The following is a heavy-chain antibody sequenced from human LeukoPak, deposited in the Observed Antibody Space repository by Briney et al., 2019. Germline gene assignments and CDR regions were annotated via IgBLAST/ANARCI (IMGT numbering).Heavy chain of an antibody. D-gene: IGHD6-6*01. CDR2: ISHDGNKE. CDR1: GFTFRVNG. V-gene: IGHV3-30*18. CDR3: AKPDYSNSSRVDF. Sequence: GGSLRLSCTVSGFTFRVNGMHWVRQAPGKGLEWVAVISHDGNKENYVDSVKGRFTISRDNSKNMLYLQMNSLRAEDTALYYCAKPDYSNSSRVDFWGQGTLVTVSS. J-gene: IGHJ4*02.